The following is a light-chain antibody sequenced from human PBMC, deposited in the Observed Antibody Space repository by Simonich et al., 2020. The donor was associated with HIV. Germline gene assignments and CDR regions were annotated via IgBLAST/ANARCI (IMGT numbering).Light chain of an antibody. V-gene: IGKV1-NL1*01. CDR2: AAS. J-gene: IGKJ1*01. CDR1: QGISNS. Sequence: DIQMTQSPSSLSASVGDRVTVPCRASQGISNSLAWYQQKPGKAPKLLLYAASRLESGVPSRFSGRGSGTDYTLTISSLQPEDFATYYCQQFYSTPQTFGQGTKVEIK. CDR3: QQFYSTPQT.